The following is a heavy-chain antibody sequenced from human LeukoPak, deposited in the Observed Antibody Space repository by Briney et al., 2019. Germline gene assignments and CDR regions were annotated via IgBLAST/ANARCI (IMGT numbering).Heavy chain of an antibody. CDR3: AKSSGWYEWTPIDY. J-gene: IGHJ4*02. V-gene: IGHV3-30-3*02. D-gene: IGHD6-19*01. CDR1: GFTFSSYA. CDR2: ISYDGSNK. Sequence: PGRSLRLSCAASGFTFSSYAMHWVRQAPGKGLEWVAVISYDGSNKYYADSVKGRLTISRDNSKNTLYLQMNSLRAEDTAVYYCAKSSGWYEWTPIDYWGQGTLVTVSS.